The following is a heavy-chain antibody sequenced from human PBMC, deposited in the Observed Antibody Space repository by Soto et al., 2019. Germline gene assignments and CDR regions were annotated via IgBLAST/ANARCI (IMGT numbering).Heavy chain of an antibody. D-gene: IGHD5-18*01. V-gene: IGHV2-5*02. CDR2: IYWDDDK. J-gene: IGHJ4*02. Sequence: SRPTLVNQPQSLSLTCPFSAFPVSSNGARVGWIRQPPGKALEWLALIYWDDDKRYNPSLKSRLTITKDTSENQVVLTVTDVDPAYTATYYCVHGTIGSYGHVYIVYWGQRTRVNVSS. CDR3: VHGTIGSYGHVYIVY. CDR1: AFPVSSNGAR.